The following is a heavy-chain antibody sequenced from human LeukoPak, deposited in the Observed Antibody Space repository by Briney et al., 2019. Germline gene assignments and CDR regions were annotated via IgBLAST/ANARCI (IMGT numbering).Heavy chain of an antibody. J-gene: IGHJ2*01. D-gene: IGHD3-22*01. CDR3: ARDRYYYDSSGNRYFDL. CDR1: GGSISSYY. V-gene: IGHV4-4*07. CDR2: IHTSGST. Sequence: PSETLSLTCTVSGGSISSYYWSWTRQPAGNGLEWLGRIHTSGSTNYNPSLKSRVTMSVDTSKNQFSLKLSSVTAADTAVYYCARDRYYYDSSGNRYFDLWGRGTLVTVSS.